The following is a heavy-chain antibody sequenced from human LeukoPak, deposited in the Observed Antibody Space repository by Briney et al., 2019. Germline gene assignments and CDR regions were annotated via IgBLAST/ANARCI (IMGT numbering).Heavy chain of an antibody. Sequence: SETLSLTCTVSGGSISSSSYYWGWIRQPPGKGLEWIGSIYYSGSTYYNPSLKSRVTISVDTSKNQFSLKLSSVTAADTAVYYCARPLFGVVLLDYWGQGTLVTVSS. V-gene: IGHV4-39*01. CDR1: GGSISSSSYY. CDR3: ARPLFGVVLLDY. D-gene: IGHD3-3*01. CDR2: IYYSGST. J-gene: IGHJ4*02.